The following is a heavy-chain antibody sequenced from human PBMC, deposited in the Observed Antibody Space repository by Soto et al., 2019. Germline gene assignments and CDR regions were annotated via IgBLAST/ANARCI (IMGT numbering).Heavy chain of an antibody. D-gene: IGHD3-3*01. J-gene: IGHJ4*02. Sequence: ASVKVSCKASGYTFTSYDINWVRQATGQGLEWMGWMNPNSGNTGYAQKFQGRVTMTRNTSISTAYMELSSLRSEDTAVYYCARGRFLEWLSHGGYWGQGTLVTVAS. V-gene: IGHV1-8*01. CDR3: ARGRFLEWLSHGGY. CDR1: GYTFTSYD. CDR2: MNPNSGNT.